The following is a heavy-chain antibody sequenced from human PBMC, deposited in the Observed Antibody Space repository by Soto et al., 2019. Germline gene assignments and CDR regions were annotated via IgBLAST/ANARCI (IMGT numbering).Heavy chain of an antibody. CDR1: GGSISSYY. J-gene: IGHJ3*02. V-gene: IGHV4-59*01. CDR3: ARRGDYYDFDDAFDI. CDR2: IYYSGST. Sequence: SETLSLTCTVSGGSISSYYWSWIRQPPGKGLEWIGYIYYSGSTNYNPSLKSRVTISVDTSKNQFSLKLSPVTAADTAVYYCARRGDYYDFDDAFDIWGQGTLVPVSS. D-gene: IGHD3-22*01.